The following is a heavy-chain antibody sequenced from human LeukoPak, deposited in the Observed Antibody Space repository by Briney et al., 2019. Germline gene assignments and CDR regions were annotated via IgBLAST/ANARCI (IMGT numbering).Heavy chain of an antibody. J-gene: IGHJ4*02. CDR3: AAGTAEDF. D-gene: IGHD6-13*01. Sequence: GGSLRLSCVVSGIPFSDYYMNWIRLAPGKGLEWISYISASSSYTDYADSVKGRFTISRDNAKNTLYLQMNSLGVEDTAVYYCAAGTAEDFWGQGTLVSVSS. CDR2: ISASSSYT. V-gene: IGHV3-11*03. CDR1: GIPFSDYY.